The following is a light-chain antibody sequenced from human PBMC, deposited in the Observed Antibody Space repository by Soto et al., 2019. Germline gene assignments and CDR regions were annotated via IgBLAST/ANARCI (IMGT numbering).Light chain of an antibody. J-gene: IGLJ2*01. V-gene: IGLV2-11*01. CDR1: SSDVGSYNY. CDR2: DVT. CDR3: CSYATYNMI. Sequence: SALTQPRSVSGSPGQSVTISCTGTSSDVGSYNYVSWYQHHPGKAPKLMIYDVTKRPSGVPDRFSGSKSGNTASLTISGLQAEDEAHYYCCSYATYNMILGGGTKLTVL.